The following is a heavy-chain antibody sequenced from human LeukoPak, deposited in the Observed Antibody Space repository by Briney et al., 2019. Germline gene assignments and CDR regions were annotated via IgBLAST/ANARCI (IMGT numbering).Heavy chain of an antibody. CDR3: ARRIAAARTRWGYFQH. CDR1: GGSFSGYY. J-gene: IGHJ1*01. V-gene: IGHV4-34*01. D-gene: IGHD6-13*01. CDR2: INHSGST. Sequence: SETLSLTCAVYGGSFSGYYWSWIRQPPGKGLEWIGEINHSGSTNYNPSLKSRVTISVDTSKNQFSLKLSSVTAADTAVYYCARRIAAARTRWGYFQHWGQGTLVTVSS.